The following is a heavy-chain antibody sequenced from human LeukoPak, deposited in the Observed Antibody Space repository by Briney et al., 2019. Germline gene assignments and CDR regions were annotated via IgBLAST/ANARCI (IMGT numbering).Heavy chain of an antibody. J-gene: IGHJ4*02. Sequence: GGSLRLSCAASGFTFSSYGMHWVRQAPGKGLEWVAVISYDGSNKYYADSVEGRFTISRDNSKNTLYLQMNSLRAEDTAVYYCAKDRNAYYYGSGPFDYWGQGTLVTVSS. V-gene: IGHV3-30*18. CDR3: AKDRNAYYYGSGPFDY. CDR2: ISYDGSNK. CDR1: GFTFSSYG. D-gene: IGHD3-10*01.